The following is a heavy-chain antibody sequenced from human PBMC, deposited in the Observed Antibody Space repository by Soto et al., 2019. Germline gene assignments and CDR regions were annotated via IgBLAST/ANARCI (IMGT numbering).Heavy chain of an antibody. CDR1: GGTFSSYR. CDR2: IVPIYRTA. D-gene: IGHD6-13*01. Sequence: SVKVSCKASGGTFSSYRINWVRQAPGQGLEWVGGIVPIYRTADYAQKFQGRVTITADESARTSYMELRSLKSQDTAVYYCVRDSGAKLSSSWGRGTLVTVSS. CDR3: VRDSGAKLSSS. J-gene: IGHJ4*02. V-gene: IGHV1-69*13.